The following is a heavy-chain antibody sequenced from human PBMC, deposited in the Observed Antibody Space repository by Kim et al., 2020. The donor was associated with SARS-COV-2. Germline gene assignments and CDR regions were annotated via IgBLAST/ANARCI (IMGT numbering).Heavy chain of an antibody. V-gene: IGHV2-5*02. D-gene: IGHD2-15*01. CDR1: EFSLSTSGVG. J-gene: IGHJ5*02. CDR2: IYWDDDK. CDR3: ARRRGYCSGSSCYSIVNWFDP. Sequence: SGPTLVNPTQTLTLTCTFSEFSLSTSGVGVGWIRQPPGKALEWLALIYWDDDKRYSPSLKNRLTITKDTSKNQVVLTMTNMDPVDTATYYCARRRGYCSGSSCYSIVNWFDPWGQGILVTVSS.